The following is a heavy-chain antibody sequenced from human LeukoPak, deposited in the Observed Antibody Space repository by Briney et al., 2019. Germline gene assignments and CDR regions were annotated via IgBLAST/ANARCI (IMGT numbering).Heavy chain of an antibody. V-gene: IGHV3-23*01. CDR3: ARDERLLSFLK. J-gene: IGHJ4*02. CDR2: ITGSGGST. CDR1: GFTFSNYG. Sequence: GGSLRLSCAASGFTFSNYGLSWVRQAPGKGLEWVSGITGSGGSTYYADSVKGRFTISRDNSKNTLYLQINSLRAEDTAIYYCARDERLLSFLKWGQGTLVTVSS. D-gene: IGHD3-3*01.